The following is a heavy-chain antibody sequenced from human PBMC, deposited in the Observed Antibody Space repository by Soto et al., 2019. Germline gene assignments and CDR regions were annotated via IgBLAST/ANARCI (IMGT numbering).Heavy chain of an antibody. Sequence: PGGSLRLSCTASGFIFSSYGMHWVRQAPGKWLEWVAVISYDGDNKYYADSVKGRFTISRDNSKNRLYLQMNSLRAEDTAVYYCAKDIALVRGVIIHVDGWGQGTTGTVSS. V-gene: IGHV3-30*18. CDR3: AKDIALVRGVIIHVDG. J-gene: IGHJ6*02. CDR1: GFIFSSYG. D-gene: IGHD3-10*01. CDR2: ISYDGDNK.